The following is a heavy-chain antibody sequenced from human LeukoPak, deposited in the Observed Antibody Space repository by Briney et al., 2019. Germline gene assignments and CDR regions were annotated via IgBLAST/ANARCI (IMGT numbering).Heavy chain of an antibody. CDR3: ARDSRQWLSRRFDP. CDR1: GGSISSSSYY. CDR2: IYYSGST. Sequence: SETLSLTCTVSGGSISSSSYYWGWIRQPPGKGLEWIGSIYYSGSTYYNPSLKSRVTISVDTSKNQFSLKLNSVTAADTAVYYCARDSRQWLSRRFDPWGQGTLVTVSS. D-gene: IGHD6-19*01. V-gene: IGHV4-39*07. J-gene: IGHJ5*02.